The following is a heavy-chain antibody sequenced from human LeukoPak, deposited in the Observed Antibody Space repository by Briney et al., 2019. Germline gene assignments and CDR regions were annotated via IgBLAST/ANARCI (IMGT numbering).Heavy chain of an antibody. D-gene: IGHD6-13*01. CDR2: VNSDGSSI. J-gene: IGHJ4*02. CDR1: EFTFTNYW. V-gene: IGHV3-74*01. Sequence: GRSLRLSCAASEFTFTNYWMHWVRQAPGKGLVWVARVNSDGSSISYADTVKGRFTISRDNAKNTLYLQMDSLRAEDTAVYYCARGDDGSRWSFDYWGQGTLVTVSS. CDR3: ARGDDGSRWSFDY.